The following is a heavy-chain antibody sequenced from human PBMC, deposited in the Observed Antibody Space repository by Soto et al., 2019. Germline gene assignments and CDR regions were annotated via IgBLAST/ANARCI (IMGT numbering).Heavy chain of an antibody. CDR3: ARDFYGGFSYGPGDS. Sequence: EVQLVESGGGLVQPGGSLRLSCVASGFAFWGDWMSWVRQAPGKGLEWVANIKQDGSKAQYLESVRERFTISRDNSKNSVYLQMTSLRAEDTALYYCARDFYGGFSYGPGDSWGQGTLVTVSS. CDR2: IKQDGSKA. CDR1: GFAFWGDW. J-gene: IGHJ4*02. V-gene: IGHV3-7*01. D-gene: IGHD2-15*01.